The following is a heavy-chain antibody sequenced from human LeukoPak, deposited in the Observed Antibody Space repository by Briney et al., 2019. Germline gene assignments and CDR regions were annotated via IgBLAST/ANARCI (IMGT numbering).Heavy chain of an antibody. Sequence: ASVKVSCKASAYIFINYGISWVRQAHGQGLEWMGWVSPYNGHTNYAPNLQDRLTMTTDTSTSTAYMELRSLRSDDTAVYYCAKTRDTVLNEYWGQGTLVTVSS. V-gene: IGHV1-18*01. CDR1: AYIFINYG. CDR2: VSPYNGHT. CDR3: AKTRDTVLNEY. J-gene: IGHJ4*02.